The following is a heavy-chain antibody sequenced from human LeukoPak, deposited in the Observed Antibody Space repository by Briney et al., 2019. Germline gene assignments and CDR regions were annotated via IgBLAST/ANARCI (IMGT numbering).Heavy chain of an antibody. CDR1: GYTLTELS. Sequence: ASVKVSCKVSGYTLTELSMHWVRQAPGKGLEWMGGFDPEDGETIYAQKFQGRVTMTEDTSTDTAYMELSSLRSEDTAVYYCARDPWQYHYGSGSYYKDAFDIWGQGTMVTVSS. D-gene: IGHD3-10*01. V-gene: IGHV1-24*01. CDR3: ARDPWQYHYGSGSYYKDAFDI. CDR2: FDPEDGET. J-gene: IGHJ3*02.